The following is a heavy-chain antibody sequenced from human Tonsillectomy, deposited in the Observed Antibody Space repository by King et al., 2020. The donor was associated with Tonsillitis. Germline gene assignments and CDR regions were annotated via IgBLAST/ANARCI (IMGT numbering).Heavy chain of an antibody. CDR1: GFTFGDYA. J-gene: IGHJ3*02. Sequence: VQLVESGGGLVQPGRSLRLSCTASGFTFGDYAMSWVRQAPGKGLEWVGFIRSKAYGGTTEYAASVKGRFTISRDDSKSIAYLQMNSLKTEDTAVYYCTRAMCRGELLFDDAFDIWGQGTMVTVSS. D-gene: IGHD1-26*01. CDR2: IRSKAYGGTT. V-gene: IGHV3-49*04. CDR3: TRAMCRGELLFDDAFDI.